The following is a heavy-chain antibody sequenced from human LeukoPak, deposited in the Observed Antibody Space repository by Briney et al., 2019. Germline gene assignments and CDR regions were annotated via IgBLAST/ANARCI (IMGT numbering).Heavy chain of an antibody. Sequence: SETLSLTCTVSGYSISSGYYWGWIRPPPGKGLEWIGSIYHSGSTYYNPSLKSRVTISVDTSKNQFSLKLSSVTAADTAVYYCARDSLFAFDPWGQGTLVTVSS. J-gene: IGHJ5*02. CDR2: IYHSGST. D-gene: IGHD3-10*02. CDR3: ARDSLFAFDP. CDR1: GYSISSGYY. V-gene: IGHV4-38-2*02.